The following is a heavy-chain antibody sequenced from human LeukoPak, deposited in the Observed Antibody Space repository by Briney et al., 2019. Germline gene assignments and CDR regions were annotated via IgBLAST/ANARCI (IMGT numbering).Heavy chain of an antibody. Sequence: GGSPRLSCAASGFTLSTYEMNWVRQAPGKGLEWLSYISISGDTKYYSDSVRDRFTISRDTAKNSLFLQIDNLRAEDTAVYYCARDGARGLEVWFDPWGQGTLVIVSS. V-gene: IGHV3-48*03. CDR3: ARDGARGLEVWFDP. CDR2: ISISGDTK. CDR1: GFTLSTYE. J-gene: IGHJ5*02. D-gene: IGHD6-6*01.